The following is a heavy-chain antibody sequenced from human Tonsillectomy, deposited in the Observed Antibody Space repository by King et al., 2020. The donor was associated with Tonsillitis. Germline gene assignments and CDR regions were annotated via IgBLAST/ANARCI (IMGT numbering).Heavy chain of an antibody. CDR2: IHYSGAGT. V-gene: IGHV3-23*04. CDR1: GFTFSSYA. D-gene: IGHD1-26*01. J-gene: IGHJ6*03. CDR3: AKYSGRHYYNYYMDV. Sequence: VQLVESGGGLVQPGGSLRLSCAASGFTFSSYAMAWVRQAPGKGLEWVSLIHYSGAGTYYADSLKGRLAISRDNSRNTLYLQMSSLRAEDTAIYYCAKYSGRHYYNYYMDVWGKGTTVTVSS.